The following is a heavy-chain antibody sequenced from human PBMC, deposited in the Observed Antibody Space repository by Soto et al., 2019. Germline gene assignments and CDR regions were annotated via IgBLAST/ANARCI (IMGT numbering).Heavy chain of an antibody. Sequence: PGESLKISCKGFGYRFTSYWIGWVRQMPGKGLEWMGIINPYDSDTRYSPSFQGQVTISADKSISTVYLQWSSLKASDTAMYFCTRQMIQPQGRYKMDARGQGTTVTVSS. CDR1: GYRFTSYW. V-gene: IGHV5-51*01. CDR3: TRQMIQPQGRYKMDA. CDR2: INPYDSDT. J-gene: IGHJ6*02. D-gene: IGHD1-1*01.